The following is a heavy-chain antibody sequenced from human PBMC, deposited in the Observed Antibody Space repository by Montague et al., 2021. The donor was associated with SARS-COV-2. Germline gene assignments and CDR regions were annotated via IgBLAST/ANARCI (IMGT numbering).Heavy chain of an antibody. J-gene: IGHJ4*02. CDR1: GGSISSSSYY. V-gene: IGHV4-39*07. Sequence: SETLSLTCTVSGGSISSSSYYWGWIRQLPGKGLEWIEHIYYSGSTYYNPSLKSRVSLLVDTSKNQFSLKLSSVTAADTAVYYCARLSSIAAAGREGYFDYWGQGTLVTVSS. CDR2: IYYSGST. CDR3: ARLSSIAAAGREGYFDY. D-gene: IGHD6-13*01.